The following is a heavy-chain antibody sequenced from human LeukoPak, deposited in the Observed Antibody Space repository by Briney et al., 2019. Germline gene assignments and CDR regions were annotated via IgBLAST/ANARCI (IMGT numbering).Heavy chain of an antibody. CDR1: GFTFSGSA. CDR3: TGALDYGSGSFDY. J-gene: IGHJ4*02. D-gene: IGHD3-10*01. CDR2: IRSKANSYAT. V-gene: IGHV3-73*01. Sequence: GGSLRLSCAASGFTFSGSAMHWVRQASGKGLEWVGRIRSKANSYATAYAASVKGRFTIPRDDSKNTAYLRMNSLKTEDTAVYYCTGALDYGSGSFDYWGQGTLVTVSS.